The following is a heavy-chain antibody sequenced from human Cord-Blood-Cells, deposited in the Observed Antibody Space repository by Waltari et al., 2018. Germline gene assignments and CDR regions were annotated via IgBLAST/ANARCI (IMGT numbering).Heavy chain of an antibody. D-gene: IGHD5-18*01. Sequence: QVQLQQWGAGLLKPSETLSLTCAVYGGSFSGYYWSWIRQPPGKGLEWSGEINHSGSTNYNPSLKSRGTISVDTSKNQFSLELSSVTAADTAVYYCARLSTAMVTMNAFDIWGQGTMVTVSS. J-gene: IGHJ3*02. CDR1: GGSFSGYY. V-gene: IGHV4-34*01. CDR3: ARLSTAMVTMNAFDI. CDR2: INHSGST.